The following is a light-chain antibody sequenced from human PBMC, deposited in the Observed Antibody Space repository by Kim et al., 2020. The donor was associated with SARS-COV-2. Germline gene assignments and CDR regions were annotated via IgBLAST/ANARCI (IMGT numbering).Light chain of an antibody. CDR1: SSDVGGYNY. J-gene: IGLJ1*01. CDR2: EVS. V-gene: IGLV2-14*01. CDR3: NSYTSSSTNV. Sequence: QSALTQPASVSGSPGQSITISCTGTSSDVGGYNYVSWYQQHPGKAPKLMIYEVSSRPSGVSNRFSGSKSGNTASLTISGLQAEDEADYYCNSYTSSSTNVFGTGTKVTVL.